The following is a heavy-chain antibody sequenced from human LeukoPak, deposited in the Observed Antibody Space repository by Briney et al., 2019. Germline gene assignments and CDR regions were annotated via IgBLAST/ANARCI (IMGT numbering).Heavy chain of an antibody. CDR1: GFTFSSYG. CDR3: AKDLYDSGTYFDY. J-gene: IGHJ4*02. CDR2: VSYDESNK. D-gene: IGHD3-10*01. Sequence: GGSLRLSCTASGFTFSSYGMHWVRQSPGKGLEWVTFVSYDESNKYYTDSVKGRFTISRDNSKNTLSLQMNNLRTEDTAVYYCAKDLYDSGTYFDYWGQGTLVTVSS. V-gene: IGHV3-30*02.